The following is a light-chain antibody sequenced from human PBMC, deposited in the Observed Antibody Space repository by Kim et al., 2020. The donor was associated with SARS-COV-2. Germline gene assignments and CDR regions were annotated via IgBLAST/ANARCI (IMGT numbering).Light chain of an antibody. CDR1: QSITNH. CDR2: DAS. Sequence: EIVLTQSPATLSLSPGDRATLSCRASQSITNHLAWYQHQPGQPPRLLIYDASNRATGITARFSGSGSGTDFTLTINSLEPEDFAVYYCQKGVYSGTFGQGTKLEI. CDR3: QKGVYSGT. V-gene: IGKV3-11*01. J-gene: IGKJ2*02.